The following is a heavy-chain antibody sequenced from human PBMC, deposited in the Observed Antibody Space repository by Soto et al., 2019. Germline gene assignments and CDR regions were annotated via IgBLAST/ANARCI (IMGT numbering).Heavy chain of an antibody. D-gene: IGHD2-8*02. J-gene: IGHJ6*02. CDR1: GGSISSGDYY. CDR3: AREWTGGFVRYYGMDV. Sequence: QVQLQESGPGLVKPSQTLSLTCTVSGGSISSGDYYWSWIRQPPGKGLEWIGYIYYSGSTYYNPSLNSRVTISVDTSKNQFSLKLSSVTAADTAVYYCAREWTGGFVRYYGMDVWGQGTTVTVSS. CDR2: IYYSGST. V-gene: IGHV4-30-4*01.